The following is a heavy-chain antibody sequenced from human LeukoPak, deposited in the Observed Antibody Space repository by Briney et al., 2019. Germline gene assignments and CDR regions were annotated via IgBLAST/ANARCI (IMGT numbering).Heavy chain of an antibody. D-gene: IGHD6-13*01. Sequence: GGSLRLSCAASGFTFDDYGMSWVRQAPGKGLEWVSGINWNGGSTGYADSVKGRFTISRDNAKNSLYLQMNSLRAEDTALYYCARYSSSWLGGYYYYYMDVWGKGTTVTVSS. CDR2: INWNGGST. V-gene: IGHV3-20*04. CDR1: GFTFDDYG. CDR3: ARYSSSWLGGYYYYYMDV. J-gene: IGHJ6*03.